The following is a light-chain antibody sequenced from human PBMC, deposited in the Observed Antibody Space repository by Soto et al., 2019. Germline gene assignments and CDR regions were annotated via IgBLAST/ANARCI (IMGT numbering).Light chain of an antibody. CDR1: NIGSKS. Sequence: SYELTQPPSVSVAPGKTARITCGGTNIGSKSVHWYQQKPGQAPVLVIYYDSDRPSGIPERFSGSNSGNTATLTISRVEAWDEADYYCQVWDSSSDHYVFGTGTKLTVL. CDR2: YDS. CDR3: QVWDSSSDHYV. J-gene: IGLJ1*01. V-gene: IGLV3-21*04.